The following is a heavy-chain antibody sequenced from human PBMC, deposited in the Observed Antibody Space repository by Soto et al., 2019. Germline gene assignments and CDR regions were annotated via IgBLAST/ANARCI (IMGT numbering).Heavy chain of an antibody. CDR1: GFTFSSYS. D-gene: IGHD2-15*01. V-gene: IGHV3-48*01. CDR2: ISSSSSTI. Sequence: GGSLRLSCAASGFTFSSYSMNWVRQAPGKGLEWVSYISSSSSTIYYADSVKGRFTISRDNAKNSLYLQMNSLRAEDTAVYYCARRAMGYCSGGSCSSDYYYYYMDVWGKGTTVTVSS. J-gene: IGHJ6*03. CDR3: ARRAMGYCSGGSCSSDYYYYYMDV.